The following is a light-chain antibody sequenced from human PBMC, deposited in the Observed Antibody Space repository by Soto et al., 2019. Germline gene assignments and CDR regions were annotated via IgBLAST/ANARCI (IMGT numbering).Light chain of an antibody. Sequence: QSGLAKPGSVSGSPGQSITISCTGTSSDVGGYNYVSWYQQHPGKAPKLMIYDVSNRPSGVSNRFSGSKSGDTASLTISGLQAEAEADYYCSSYTSSTTLYVFATGTKVTVL. CDR2: DVS. CDR3: SSYTSSTTLYV. V-gene: IGLV2-14*01. J-gene: IGLJ1*01. CDR1: SSDVGGYNY.